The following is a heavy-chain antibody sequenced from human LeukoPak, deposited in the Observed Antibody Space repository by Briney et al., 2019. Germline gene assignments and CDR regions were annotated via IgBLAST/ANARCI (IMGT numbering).Heavy chain of an antibody. CDR2: IIPIFGTA. CDR1: GGTFSSYA. V-gene: IGHV1-69*13. CDR3: AIDGSGSYYSDAFDI. Sequence: GASVKVSCKASGGTFSSYAISWVRQAPGQGLEWMEGIIPIFGTANYAQKFQGRVTITADESTSTAYMELSSLRSEDTAVYYCAIDGSGSYYSDAFDIWGQGTMVTVSS. J-gene: IGHJ3*02. D-gene: IGHD3-10*01.